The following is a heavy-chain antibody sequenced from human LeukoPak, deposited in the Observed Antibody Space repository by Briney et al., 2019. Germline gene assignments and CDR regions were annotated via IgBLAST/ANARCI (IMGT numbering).Heavy chain of an antibody. Sequence: GGSLRLSCAASGFTFSSYAMSWVRQAPGEGLEWVSAISGSGGSTYYTDPVKGQFTIPRDNSKNTLYLQMNSLRAEDTAVYYCAKDLGTRVRVYYFDYGGQGTLVTVSA. J-gene: IGHJ4*02. D-gene: IGHD3-10*01. CDR1: GFTFSSYA. CDR3: AKDLGTRVRVYYFDY. V-gene: IGHV3-23*01. CDR2: ISGSGGST.